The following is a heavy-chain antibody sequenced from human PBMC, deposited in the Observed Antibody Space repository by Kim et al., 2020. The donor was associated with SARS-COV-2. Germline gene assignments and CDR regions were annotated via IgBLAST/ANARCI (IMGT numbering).Heavy chain of an antibody. D-gene: IGHD6-19*01. CDR2: ISWNSGSI. CDR1: GFTFGDYA. J-gene: IGHJ3*02. CDR3: AKLGIAVAGGAFDI. V-gene: IGHV3-9*01. Sequence: GGSLRLSCAASGFTFGDYAMHWVRQAPGKGLEWVSGISWNSGSIGYADSVKGRFTISRDNAKNSLYLQMNSLRAEDTALYYCAKLGIAVAGGAFDIWGQGTMVTVSS.